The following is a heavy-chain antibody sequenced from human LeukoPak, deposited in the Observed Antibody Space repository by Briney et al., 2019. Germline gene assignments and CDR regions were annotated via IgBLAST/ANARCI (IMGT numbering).Heavy chain of an antibody. D-gene: IGHD3-10*01. CDR2: ISTTSSTI. CDR3: AREGCYYGSGSPYCFDR. V-gene: IGHV3-48*01. Sequence: GGSLRLSCAASRFTFSSYSMNWVRQAPGKGLEWVSYISTTSSTIYYADSAKGRFTISRDNAKNSLYLQMNSLRAEDTAVYYCAREGCYYGSGSPYCFDRWGQGTLVTVSS. J-gene: IGHJ4*02. CDR1: RFTFSSYS.